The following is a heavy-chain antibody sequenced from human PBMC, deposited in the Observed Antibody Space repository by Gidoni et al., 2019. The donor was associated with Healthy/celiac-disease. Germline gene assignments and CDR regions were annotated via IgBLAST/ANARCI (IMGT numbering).Heavy chain of an antibody. Sequence: QVQLVESGGGVVQPGRSLRLSCAASGVTFSSYGMHWVRQAPGKGLEWVAVISYDGSNNYYADSVKGRFTISRDNSKNTLYLQMNSLRAEDTAVYYCATPLDTAMVPLADYWGQGTLVTVSS. V-gene: IGHV3-30*03. D-gene: IGHD5-18*01. CDR3: ATPLDTAMVPLADY. CDR1: GVTFSSYG. J-gene: IGHJ4*02. CDR2: ISYDGSNN.